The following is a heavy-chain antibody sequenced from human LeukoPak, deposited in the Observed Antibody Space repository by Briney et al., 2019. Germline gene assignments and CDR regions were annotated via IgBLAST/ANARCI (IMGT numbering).Heavy chain of an antibody. CDR2: ISSSSSYI. Sequence: GGSLRLSCAASGFTFSSYNMNWVRQAPGKGLEWVSSISSSSSYIYYADSVKGRFTISRDNAKNSLYLQMNSLRAEDTAVYYCARVAWLAADAFDIWGQGTMVTVSS. CDR1: GFTFSSYN. J-gene: IGHJ3*02. CDR3: ARVAWLAADAFDI. V-gene: IGHV3-21*01. D-gene: IGHD6-19*01.